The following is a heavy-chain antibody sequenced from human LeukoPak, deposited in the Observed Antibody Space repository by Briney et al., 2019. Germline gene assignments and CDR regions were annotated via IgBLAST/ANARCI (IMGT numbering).Heavy chain of an antibody. Sequence: GESLKISCQASGYSFTNYWIGWVRQMPGKGLEWMGIIYPGDSDTRYSPSFQGQITISADRSSSTAYLQWSSLEATDTAVYYCTRQEQLVTNAFDIWGQGTVLTVSS. J-gene: IGHJ3*02. CDR2: IYPGDSDT. D-gene: IGHD6-6*01. CDR3: TRQEQLVTNAFDI. CDR1: GYSFTNYW. V-gene: IGHV5-51*01.